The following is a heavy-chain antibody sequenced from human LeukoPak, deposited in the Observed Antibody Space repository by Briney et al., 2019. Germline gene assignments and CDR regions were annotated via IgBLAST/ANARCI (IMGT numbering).Heavy chain of an antibody. Sequence: ASVKVSCKASGGTFNIYAINWVRQAPGQGLEWVAGMMPSLRTTVHAQKFQGRVTVNADELTNTAYMELSSLRSEDTAMYYCGAYGGHTAEYFQHWGQGTLVTVSS. V-gene: IGHV1-69*13. CDR3: GAYGGHTAEYFQH. J-gene: IGHJ1*01. D-gene: IGHD4-23*01. CDR2: MMPSLRTT. CDR1: GGTFNIYA.